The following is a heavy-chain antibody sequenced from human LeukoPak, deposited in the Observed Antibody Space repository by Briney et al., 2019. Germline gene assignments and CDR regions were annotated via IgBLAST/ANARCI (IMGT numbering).Heavy chain of an antibody. V-gene: IGHV5-51*01. CDR2: IYPGDSDT. J-gene: IGHJ3*02. Sequence: GESLKISCKGSGYSFTSYWIGWVRQMPGKGLEWMGIIYPGDSDTRYSPSFQGQVTISADKSISTAYLQWSSLKASDTAMYYCARLDMVVVVAARTGAFDIWGQGTMVTVSS. CDR1: GYSFTSYW. D-gene: IGHD2-15*01. CDR3: ARLDMVVVVAARTGAFDI.